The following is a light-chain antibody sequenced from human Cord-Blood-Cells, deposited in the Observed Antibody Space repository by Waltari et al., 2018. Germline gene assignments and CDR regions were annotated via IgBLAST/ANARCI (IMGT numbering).Light chain of an antibody. J-gene: IGLJ2*01. CDR3: NSRDSSGNHLV. CDR1: SLRSYY. CDR2: GKN. Sequence: SSELTQDPAVSVALGQTVRITCPGDSLRSYYARWDQQKPGQAPVLVIYGKNKRPSGIPDRFSGSSSGNTASLTITGAQAEDEADYYCNSRDSSGNHLVFGGGTKLTVL. V-gene: IGLV3-19*01.